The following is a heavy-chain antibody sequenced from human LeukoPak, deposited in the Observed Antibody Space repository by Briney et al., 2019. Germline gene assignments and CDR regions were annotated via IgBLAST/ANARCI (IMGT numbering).Heavy chain of an antibody. CDR1: GFTSGNYA. CDR3: ARLRGSAGDSPLVDY. V-gene: IGHV3-23*01. D-gene: IGHD2-21*02. J-gene: IGHJ4*02. CDR2: IAGSGGNT. Sequence: GGSLRLSCAASGFTSGNYAMNWVRQAPGKGLEWVSAIAGSGGNTYYAGSVKGRFTNSRDNSKNTLYLQMNSLRAEDTAVYYCARLRGSAGDSPLVDYWGQGTLVTVSS.